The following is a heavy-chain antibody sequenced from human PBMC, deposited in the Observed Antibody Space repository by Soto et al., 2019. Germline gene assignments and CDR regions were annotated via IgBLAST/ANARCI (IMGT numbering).Heavy chain of an antibody. CDR3: ARGGGLYYYDSSGYGWFDP. V-gene: IGHV1-18*04. D-gene: IGHD3-22*01. CDR1: GYTFTSYG. J-gene: IGHJ5*02. Sequence: ASVKVSCKASGYTFTSYGISWVRQAPGQGLEWMGWISAYNGNTNYAQKLQGRVTMTTDTSTSTAYMELRSLRSDDTAVYYCARGGGLYYYDSSGYGWFDPWGKGTLVTVSS. CDR2: ISAYNGNT.